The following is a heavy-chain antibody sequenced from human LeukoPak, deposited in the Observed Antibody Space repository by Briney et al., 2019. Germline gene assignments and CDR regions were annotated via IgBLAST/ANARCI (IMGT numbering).Heavy chain of an antibody. CDR3: VRDGASWGGDAFDI. V-gene: IGHV3-48*03. CDR2: IRESGSDT. Sequence: GGSLRLSCVASGFTFSTYEMNWVRQAPGKGLEWVSYIRESGSDTFYADYVKGRFTISRDNAKTSVFLQMNSLRAEDTAVYYCVRDGASWGGDAFDIWGQGTKVTVSS. CDR1: GFTFSTYE. J-gene: IGHJ3*02. D-gene: IGHD3-10*01.